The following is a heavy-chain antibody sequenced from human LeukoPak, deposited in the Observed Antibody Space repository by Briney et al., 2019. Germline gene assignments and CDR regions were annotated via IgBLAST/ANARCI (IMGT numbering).Heavy chain of an antibody. D-gene: IGHD3-3*02. CDR2: MYYSGST. Sequence: ASVTLPLTSTVSGGPMSRYYWSWIRQPPGKGLEWIGYMYYSGSTKYNPSLKSRVTISVDTSKNQFSLKLSSVTAADTAVYYCARSSTGSYFDYWGQGTLVTISS. CDR3: ARSSTGSYFDY. J-gene: IGHJ4*02. CDR1: GGPMSRYY. V-gene: IGHV4-59*01.